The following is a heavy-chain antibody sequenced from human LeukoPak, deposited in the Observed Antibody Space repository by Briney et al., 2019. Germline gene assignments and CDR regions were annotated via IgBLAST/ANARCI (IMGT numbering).Heavy chain of an antibody. V-gene: IGHV1-18*04. J-gene: IGHJ4*02. Sequence: ASVTVSFTASGYTFTNYAINWVRQAPGQGLEWMGWINTNNGNTNYVKRLQGRVTMTTDTSTSTAYMELRSLRSDDTAVYYCAREREETYGSGSYTFDHWGQGTLVTVSS. CDR2: INTNNGNT. CDR1: GYTFTNYA. CDR3: AREREETYGSGSYTFDH. D-gene: IGHD3-10*01.